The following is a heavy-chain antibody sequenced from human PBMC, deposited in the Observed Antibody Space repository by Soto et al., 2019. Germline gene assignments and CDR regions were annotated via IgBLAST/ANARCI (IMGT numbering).Heavy chain of an antibody. V-gene: IGHV1-46*01. Sequence: ASVKVSCKAPGDTFTSYYLNWVRQAPGQGLEWMGVINPHGGSTKYAQKFQGRITMTRDTSRSTVYMELSSLRSDDTAIYYCARSSGGDFGIIIEGSNWFDPWGQGTLVTVSS. D-gene: IGHD3-3*01. CDR2: INPHGGST. CDR3: ARSSGGDFGIIIEGSNWFDP. CDR1: GDTFTSYY. J-gene: IGHJ5*02.